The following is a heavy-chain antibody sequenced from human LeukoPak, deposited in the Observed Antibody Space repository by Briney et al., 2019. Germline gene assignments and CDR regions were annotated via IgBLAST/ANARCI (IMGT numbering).Heavy chain of an antibody. J-gene: IGHJ4*02. CDR2: LNPNSGGT. CDR3: ARDASPFDY. CDR1: GYTFIGYY. V-gene: IGHV1-2*02. Sequence: GASVTVSCKASGYTFIGYYIHWVRQAPGQGLEWVGWLNPNSGGTNYAQKFQGRVTMTRDTSISTAYMELSSLISDDTAVYYCARDASPFDYWGQGTLVTVSS.